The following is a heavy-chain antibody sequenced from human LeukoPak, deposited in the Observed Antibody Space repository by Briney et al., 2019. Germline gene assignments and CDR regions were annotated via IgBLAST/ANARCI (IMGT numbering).Heavy chain of an antibody. D-gene: IGHD6-19*01. CDR3: ASLFRLAVAGSDPVAFDI. CDR1: GFTFSSYG. J-gene: IGHJ3*02. CDR2: ISYDGSNK. Sequence: GGSLRLSCVASGFTFSSYGMHWVRQAPGKGLEWVAVISYDGSNKYYADSVKGRFTISRDNSKNTLYLQMNSLSAEDTAVYYCASLFRLAVAGSDPVAFDIWGQGTMVTVSS. V-gene: IGHV3-30*03.